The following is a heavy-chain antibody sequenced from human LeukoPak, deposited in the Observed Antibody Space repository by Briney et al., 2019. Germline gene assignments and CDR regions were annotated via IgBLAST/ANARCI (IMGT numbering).Heavy chain of an antibody. V-gene: IGHV3-33*06. Sequence: GGSLRLSCAASGFTFSVYGMHWVRQAPGKGLEWVAIIWYDGSNKYYADSVKGRFTISRDNSKNTLYLQMNSLRAEDTAVYYCAKSRCSGGTCDTPFSGYWGQGTLVTVSS. CDR3: AKSRCSGGTCDTPFSGY. D-gene: IGHD2-15*01. CDR1: GFTFSVYG. J-gene: IGHJ4*02. CDR2: IWYDGSNK.